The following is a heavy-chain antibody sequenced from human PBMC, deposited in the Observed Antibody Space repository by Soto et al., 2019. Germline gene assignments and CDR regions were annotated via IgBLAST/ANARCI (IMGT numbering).Heavy chain of an antibody. CDR2: MNPNSGNT. J-gene: IGHJ6*02. D-gene: IGHD3-9*01. Sequence: ASVKVSCKASGYTFTSYDINWVRQATGQGLEWMGWMNPNSGNTGYAQKFQGRVTMTRNTSISTAYMELSSLRSEDTAVYYCARVLRYFNWLARSEGPYYGMDVWGQGTTVTVSS. CDR1: GYTFTSYD. V-gene: IGHV1-8*01. CDR3: ARVLRYFNWLARSEGPYYGMDV.